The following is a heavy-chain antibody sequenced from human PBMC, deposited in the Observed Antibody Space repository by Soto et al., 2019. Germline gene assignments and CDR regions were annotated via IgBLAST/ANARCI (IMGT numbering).Heavy chain of an antibody. Sequence: ASVKVSCKASGGTFSSYAISWVRQAPGQGLEWMGGIIPIFGTANYAQKFQGRVTITADESTSTAYMELSSLRSEDTAVYYCARDLGYCSGGSCYLMGSWFDPWGQGTLVTVSS. D-gene: IGHD2-15*01. CDR2: IIPIFGTA. V-gene: IGHV1-69*13. J-gene: IGHJ5*02. CDR1: GGTFSSYA. CDR3: ARDLGYCSGGSCYLMGSWFDP.